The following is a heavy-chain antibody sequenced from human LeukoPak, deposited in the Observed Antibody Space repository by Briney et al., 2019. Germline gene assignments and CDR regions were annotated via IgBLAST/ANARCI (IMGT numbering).Heavy chain of an antibody. D-gene: IGHD6-13*01. CDR1: GFTFSSYA. V-gene: IGHV3-30-3*01. CDR3: ARDLAAAGIFDL. CDR2: MSYDGSNK. J-gene: IGHJ2*01. Sequence: GGSLRLSCAASGFTFSSYAMHWVRQAPGKGLEWVAVMSYDGSNKYYADSVKGRFTISRDNSKNTLYLQMNSLRAEDTAVYYCARDLAAAGIFDLWGRGTRVTVSS.